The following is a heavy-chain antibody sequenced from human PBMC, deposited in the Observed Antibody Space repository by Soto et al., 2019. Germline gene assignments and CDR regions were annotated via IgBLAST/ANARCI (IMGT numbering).Heavy chain of an antibody. D-gene: IGHD3-3*01. CDR1: GGSISSYY. CDR2: IYYSGST. Sequence: SETLSLTCTVSGGSISSYYWSWIRQPPGKGLEWIGYIYYSGSTYYNPSLKSRVTISVDTSKNQFSLKLSSVTAADTAVYYCARAVPDYDFWSGYYSRWFDPCGQGTLVTVSA. CDR3: ARAVPDYDFWSGYYSRWFDP. V-gene: IGHV4-59*01. J-gene: IGHJ5*02.